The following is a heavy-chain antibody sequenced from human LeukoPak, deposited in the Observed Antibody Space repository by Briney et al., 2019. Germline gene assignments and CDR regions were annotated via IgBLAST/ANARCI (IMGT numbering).Heavy chain of an antibody. J-gene: IGHJ6*03. CDR3: ARSYYFGYYYYYYYMDV. D-gene: IGHD1-26*01. CDR2: INPNSGGT. V-gene: IGHV1-2*02. CDR1: GYTFTGYY. Sequence: ASVKVSCKASGYTFTGYYMHWVRQAPGQGLEWMGWINPNSGGTNYAQKFQGRVTMTRDTSTSTAYMELRSLRSDDTAVCYCARSYYFGYYYYYYYMDVWGKGTTVTISS.